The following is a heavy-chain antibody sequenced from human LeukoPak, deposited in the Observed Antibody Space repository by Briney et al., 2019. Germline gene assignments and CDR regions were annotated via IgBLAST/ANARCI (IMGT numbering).Heavy chain of an antibody. D-gene: IGHD2-15*01. V-gene: IGHV3-21*01. CDR3: ARELVVKQDLAY. J-gene: IGHJ4*02. Sequence: GGSLRLSCAASGFTFSSSSMNWVRQAPGKGLEWVSSISSTGSNTYYADSVRGRFTISRDNARNSLYLQMNSLRAEDTAVYYCARELVVKQDLAYWGQGTLVTVSS. CDR2: ISSTGSNT. CDR1: GFTFSSSS.